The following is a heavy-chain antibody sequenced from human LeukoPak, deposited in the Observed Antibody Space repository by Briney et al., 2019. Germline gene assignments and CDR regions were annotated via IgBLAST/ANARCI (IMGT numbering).Heavy chain of an antibody. CDR2: ISSSSSYI. CDR3: ARENYGTDDFDY. CDR1: GFTFSSYS. D-gene: IGHD4-17*01. V-gene: IGHV3-21*01. Sequence: GGSLRLSCAACGFTFSSYSMNWVRQAPGKGLEWVSSISSSSSYIYYADSVKGRFTISRDNAENSLYLQMNSLRAEDTAVYYCARENYGTDDFDYWGQGTQVSVSS. J-gene: IGHJ4*02.